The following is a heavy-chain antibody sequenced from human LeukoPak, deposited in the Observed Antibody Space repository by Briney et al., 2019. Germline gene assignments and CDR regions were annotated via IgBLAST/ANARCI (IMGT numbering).Heavy chain of an antibody. CDR1: GGTFSSYA. CDR3: ARFREIDYYYYYGMDV. V-gene: IGHV1-69*13. Sequence: SVKVSCKASGGTFSSYAISWVRQAPGQGLEWMGGIIPIFGTANYAQKFQGRFTITADESTSTAYMELSSLRSEDTAVYYCARFREIDYYYYYGMDVWGQGTTVTVSS. D-gene: IGHD3-10*01. J-gene: IGHJ6*02. CDR2: IIPIFGTA.